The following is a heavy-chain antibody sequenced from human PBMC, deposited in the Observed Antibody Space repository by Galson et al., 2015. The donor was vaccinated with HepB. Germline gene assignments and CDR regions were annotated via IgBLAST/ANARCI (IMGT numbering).Heavy chain of an antibody. CDR3: ARGYYYDTSGYYYFDF. V-gene: IGHV1-3*01. D-gene: IGHD3-22*01. Sequence: SVKVSCKASGYTFTRYAMHWVRQAPGQRLEWMGWINAGNGNTEYSQNFQGRVTITRDTSASTAYMELSSLRSEDTAVYYCARGYYYDTSGYYYFDFWGQGTLVTVSS. J-gene: IGHJ4*02. CDR1: GYTFTRYA. CDR2: INAGNGNT.